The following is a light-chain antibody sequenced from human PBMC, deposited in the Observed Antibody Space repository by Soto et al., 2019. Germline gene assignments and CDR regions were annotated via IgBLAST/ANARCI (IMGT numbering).Light chain of an antibody. Sequence: QSALTQPASVSGSPGQSITTSCTGTSSDVGSYNLVSWYQQHPGEAPKLIIYEVSKRPSGVSNRFSGSKSGNTASLTISGLQAEDEADYYCCSYVGSTNLVFGGGTKLTVL. CDR3: CSYVGSTNLV. J-gene: IGLJ2*01. CDR2: EVS. V-gene: IGLV2-23*02. CDR1: SSDVGSYNL.